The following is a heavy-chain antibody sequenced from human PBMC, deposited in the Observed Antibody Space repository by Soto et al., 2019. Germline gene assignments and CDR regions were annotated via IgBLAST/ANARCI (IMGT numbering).Heavy chain of an antibody. Sequence: SETLSLTCTVSGGSISSYYGSWIRQPPGKGLEWIGYIYYSGSTNYNPSLKSRVTISVDTSKNQFSLKLSSVTAADTAVYYCARVTTVVNDFDYWGQGTLVTVSS. D-gene: IGHD4-17*01. V-gene: IGHV4-59*01. CDR2: IYYSGST. CDR3: ARVTTVVNDFDY. J-gene: IGHJ4*02. CDR1: GGSISSYY.